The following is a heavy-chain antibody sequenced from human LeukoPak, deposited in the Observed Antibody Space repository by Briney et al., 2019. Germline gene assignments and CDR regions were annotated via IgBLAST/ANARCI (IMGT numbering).Heavy chain of an antibody. D-gene: IGHD5-18*01. J-gene: IGHJ4*02. Sequence: GWSLRLSCAASGFTFSSYAMHWVRQAPGKGLEWVAVISYDGSNKYYADSVKGRFTVSRDNSKNTLYLQMNSLRAEDTAVYYCSNGRSGYSYGYSDYWGQGTLVTVSS. V-gene: IGHV3-30*04. CDR3: SNGRSGYSYGYSDY. CDR2: ISYDGSNK. CDR1: GFTFSSYA.